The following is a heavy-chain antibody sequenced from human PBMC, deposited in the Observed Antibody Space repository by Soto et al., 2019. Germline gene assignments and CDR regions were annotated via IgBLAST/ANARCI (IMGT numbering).Heavy chain of an antibody. D-gene: IGHD3-22*01. CDR2: IRISGSST. V-gene: IGHV3-11*06. J-gene: IGHJ4*02. CDR3: AVRGSSGYNHLVY. Sequence: PGGSLRLSCAASGFSFSDYYMSWIRQAPGKGLEWVSDIRISGSSTNYADSVKGRFTISRENAKDSLFLQMDRLRIEDTAVYYCAVRGSSGYNHLVYWGQGTRVTVSS. CDR1: GFSFSDYY.